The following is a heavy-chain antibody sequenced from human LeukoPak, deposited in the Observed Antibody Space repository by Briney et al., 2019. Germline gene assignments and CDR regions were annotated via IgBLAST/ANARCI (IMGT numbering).Heavy chain of an antibody. D-gene: IGHD3-22*01. CDR3: AGGAMIDYFDY. Sequence: SETLSLTCTVSGGSISSYYWSWIRQPPGKGLEWIGYIYTSGSTNYNPSLKSRVTISVDTSKNQFSLKLSSVTAADTAVYYCAGGAMIDYFDYWGQGTLVTVSS. CDR1: GGSISSYY. V-gene: IGHV4-4*09. CDR2: IYTSGST. J-gene: IGHJ4*02.